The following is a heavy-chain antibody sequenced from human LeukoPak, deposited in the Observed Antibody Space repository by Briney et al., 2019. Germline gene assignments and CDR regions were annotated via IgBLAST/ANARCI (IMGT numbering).Heavy chain of an antibody. J-gene: IGHJ4*02. V-gene: IGHV3-7*01. Sequence: PGGSLRLSCAASGFTVSSNYMTWVRQAPGKGLEWVANIKEDGSQINHVDSVKGRFTISRDNAKNSLYLQMNSLRVEDTAVYYCAKHKIAWRTFDCWGQGTLVTVSS. D-gene: IGHD1/OR15-1a*01. CDR3: AKHKIAWRTFDC. CDR1: GFTVSSNY. CDR2: IKEDGSQI.